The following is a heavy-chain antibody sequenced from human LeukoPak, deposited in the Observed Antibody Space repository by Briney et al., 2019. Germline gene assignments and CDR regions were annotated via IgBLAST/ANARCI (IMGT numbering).Heavy chain of an antibody. V-gene: IGHV3-21*04. CDR3: ARGSNYYDSSGSLYYFDY. Sequence: KSGGSLRLSCAASGFTFSSYSMNWVRQAPGKGLEWVSSISSSSSYIYYADSVKGRFTISRDNAKNSLYLQMNSLRAEDTALYYCARGSNYYDSSGSLYYFDYWGQGTLVTVSS. D-gene: IGHD3-22*01. CDR1: GFTFSSYS. CDR2: ISSSSSYI. J-gene: IGHJ4*02.